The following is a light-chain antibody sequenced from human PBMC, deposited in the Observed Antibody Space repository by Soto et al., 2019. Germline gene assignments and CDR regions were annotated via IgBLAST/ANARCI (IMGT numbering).Light chain of an antibody. CDR1: RSNIGGHA. V-gene: IGLV1-44*01. CDR2: SSD. J-gene: IGLJ2*01. CDR3: AAWDDSLNAVV. Sequence: QSALTQPPSASGTPGQRVTISCSGTRSNIGGHAVNWYQQLPGTAPKRLIFSSDLRPSGVPDRFSGSKSGTSASLAISGLQSEDEADYSCAAWDDSLNAVVFGGGTKLTVL.